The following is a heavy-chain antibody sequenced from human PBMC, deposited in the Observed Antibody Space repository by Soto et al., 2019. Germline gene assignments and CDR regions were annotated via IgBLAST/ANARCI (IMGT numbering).Heavy chain of an antibody. V-gene: IGHV1-8*01. CDR1: GYTFTNYD. D-gene: IGHD3-10*01. CDR3: ARASGWFPYN. CDR2: MNPDNGHT. Sequence: QVQLVQSGAEVKKPGASVKVSCKASGYTFTNYDINWVRQATGQGLEWMGWMNPDNGHTGYAQRFQGRVTMTRNTSIGTAYMELSSLTSEDTAVYYCARASGWFPYNWGQGTLFTVSS. J-gene: IGHJ4*02.